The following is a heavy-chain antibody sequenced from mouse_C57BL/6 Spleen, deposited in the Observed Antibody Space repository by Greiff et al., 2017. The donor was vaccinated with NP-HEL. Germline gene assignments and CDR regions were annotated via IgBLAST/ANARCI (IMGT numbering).Heavy chain of an antibody. CDR3: ARYDYERSHFDY. J-gene: IGHJ2*01. Sequence: QVQLQQPGAELVKPGASVKLSCKASGYTFTSYWMHWVKQRPGQGLEWIGMIHPNSGSTNYNEKFKSKATLTVDKSSSPAYMQLSSLTSEDSAVYYCARYDYERSHFDYWGQGTTLTVSS. D-gene: IGHD2-4*01. V-gene: IGHV1-64*01. CDR2: IHPNSGST. CDR1: GYTFTSYW.